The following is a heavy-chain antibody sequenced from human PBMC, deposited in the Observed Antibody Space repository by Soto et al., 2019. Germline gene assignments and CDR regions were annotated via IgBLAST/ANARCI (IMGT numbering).Heavy chain of an antibody. V-gene: IGHV3-23*01. CDR2: SSAGGSDK. D-gene: IGHD2-2*01. CDR1: GFVFSDYA. Sequence: EVQLLDSGGGWVQPGGSLRLSCVASGFVFSDYAMSWVRQAPGKGLEWVSASSAGGSDKYYADSVKGRFTVSRVNSKNTLYLQMNTLRAEDTAIYYCASVPIWCGSSSCYTEGFDSWGQGTLVNVSS. CDR3: ASVPIWCGSSSCYTEGFDS. J-gene: IGHJ4*02.